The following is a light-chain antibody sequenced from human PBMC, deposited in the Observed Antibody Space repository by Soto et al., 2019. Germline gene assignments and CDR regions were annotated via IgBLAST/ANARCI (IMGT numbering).Light chain of an antibody. J-gene: IGLJ1*01. CDR1: SSDVGGYNY. CDR3: SSYAGFNNYV. Sequence: QSALTQPPSASGSPGQSVTISCTGTSSDVGGYNYVSWYQHHPGKAPKLMIYEVSKRPSGVPDRFSGSKAGNTASLTVSWLQAEDEADYYCSSYAGFNNYVFGTGTKLTVL. CDR2: EVS. V-gene: IGLV2-8*01.